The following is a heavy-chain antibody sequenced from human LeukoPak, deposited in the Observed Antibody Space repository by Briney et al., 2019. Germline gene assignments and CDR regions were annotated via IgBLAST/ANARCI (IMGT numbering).Heavy chain of an antibody. CDR1: GGSISSGDYY. CDR3: ARGRTAMAKYYFDY. J-gene: IGHJ4*02. Sequence: SETLSLTCTVSGGSISSGDYYWSWIRQPPGKGLEWIGYIYYSGSTNYNPSLKSRVTISVDTSKNQFSLKLSSVTAADRAVYYCARGRTAMAKYYFDYWGQGTLVTVSS. D-gene: IGHD5-18*01. CDR2: IYYSGST. V-gene: IGHV4-61*08.